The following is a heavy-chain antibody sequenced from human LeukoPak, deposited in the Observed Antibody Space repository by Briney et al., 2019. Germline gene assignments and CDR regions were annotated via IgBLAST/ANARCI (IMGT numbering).Heavy chain of an antibody. V-gene: IGHV1-18*01. Sequence: ASVKVSCKASGGTFSSYAISWVRQAPGQGLEWMGWISAYNGNTNYAQKLQGRVTMTTDTSTSTAYMELRSLRSDDPAVYYCARGDESYDYVWGSYPFPTDYWGQGTLVTVSA. J-gene: IGHJ4*02. CDR2: ISAYNGNT. CDR3: ARGDESYDYVWGSYPFPTDY. CDR1: GGTFSSYA. D-gene: IGHD3-16*01.